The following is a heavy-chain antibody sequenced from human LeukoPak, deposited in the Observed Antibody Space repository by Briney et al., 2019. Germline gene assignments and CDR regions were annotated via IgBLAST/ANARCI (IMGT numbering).Heavy chain of an antibody. Sequence: GGSLRLSCAASGFTFSSYWMSWVRQAPGKGLEWEANIKQDGSEKYYVDSVKGRFTISRDNARNSLYLQMNSLRAEDTAVYYCARDSRSSGYYSFHYWGQGTLVTVSS. J-gene: IGHJ4*02. CDR2: IKQDGSEK. V-gene: IGHV3-7*03. D-gene: IGHD3-22*01. CDR3: ARDSRSSGYYSFHY. CDR1: GFTFSSYW.